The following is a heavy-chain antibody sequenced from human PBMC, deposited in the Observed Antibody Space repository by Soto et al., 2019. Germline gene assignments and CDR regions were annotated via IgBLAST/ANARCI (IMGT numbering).Heavy chain of an antibody. CDR1: GYTLTELS. CDR3: ATSLDSIALSGMDV. Sequence: ASVKVSCKVSGYTLTELSMHWVRQAPGKGLEWMGGFDPEDGETIYAQKFQGRVTMTEDTSTDTAYMELSSLRSEDTAVYCCATSLDSIALSGMDVWGQGTTVTVSS. CDR2: FDPEDGET. D-gene: IGHD4-4*01. J-gene: IGHJ6*02. V-gene: IGHV1-24*01.